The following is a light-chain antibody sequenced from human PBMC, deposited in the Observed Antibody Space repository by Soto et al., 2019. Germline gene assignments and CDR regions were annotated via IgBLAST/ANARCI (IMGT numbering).Light chain of an antibody. CDR2: EVS. CDR1: SSDVGGYNY. Sequence: LTQPASVSGSPGQSITISCTGTSSDVGGYNYVSWYQQHPGKAPKLMIYEVSNRPSGVSNRFSGSKSGNTASLTISGLQAEDEADYYCSSYTSSRYVFGTGTKVTVL. V-gene: IGLV2-14*01. CDR3: SSYTSSRYV. J-gene: IGLJ1*01.